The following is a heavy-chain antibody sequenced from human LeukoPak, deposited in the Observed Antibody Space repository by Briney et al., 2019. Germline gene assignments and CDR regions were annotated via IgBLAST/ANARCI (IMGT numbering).Heavy chain of an antibody. Sequence: SVKLSCKASGGTFSSYAISWVRQAPGQGLEWMGGIIPIFGTANYAQKFQGRVTITADKSTSTAYMELSSLRSGDTAVYYCARDQYYGSGSYYNGGDYWGQGTLVTVSS. CDR3: ARDQYYGSGSYYNGGDY. V-gene: IGHV1-69*06. CDR1: GGTFSSYA. D-gene: IGHD3-10*01. J-gene: IGHJ4*02. CDR2: IIPIFGTA.